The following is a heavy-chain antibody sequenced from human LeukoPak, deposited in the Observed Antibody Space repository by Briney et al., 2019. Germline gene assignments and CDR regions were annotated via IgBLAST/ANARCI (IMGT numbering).Heavy chain of an antibody. Sequence: GGSLRLSCAASGFTFSSYSMNWVRQAPGKGLEWVSSISSSSSYIYYADSVKGRFTISRDNAKNSLYLQMNSLRAEDTAVYYCTRDRDDYYGSGSYFDHWGQGTLVTVSS. CDR3: TRDRDDYYGSGSYFDH. CDR1: GFTFSSYS. CDR2: ISSSSSYI. V-gene: IGHV3-21*01. D-gene: IGHD3-10*01. J-gene: IGHJ5*02.